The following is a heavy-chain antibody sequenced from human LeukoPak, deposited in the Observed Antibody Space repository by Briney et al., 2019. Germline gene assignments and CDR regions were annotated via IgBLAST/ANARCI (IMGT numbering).Heavy chain of an antibody. CDR3: ARELDSSGWYGYYYYGMDV. D-gene: IGHD6-19*01. J-gene: IGHJ6*02. Sequence: GGSLRLSCAASGFTFSSYAMSWVRQAPGKGLEWVSAISGSGGSTYYADSVKGRFTISRDNSKNTPYLQMNSLRAEDTAVYYCARELDSSGWYGYYYYGMDVWGQGTTVTVSS. CDR1: GFTFSSYA. V-gene: IGHV3-23*01. CDR2: ISGSGGST.